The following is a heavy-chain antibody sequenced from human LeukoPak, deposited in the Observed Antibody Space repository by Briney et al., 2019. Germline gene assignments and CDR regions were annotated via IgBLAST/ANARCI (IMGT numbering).Heavy chain of an antibody. CDR2: LNSDGSST. CDR3: ARDLLSSGYYDSSGVDY. CDR1: GFTFSSYW. Sequence: GVSLRLSCAASGFTFSSYWMHWVRQAPGKGLVWVSRLNSDGSSTSYADSVKGRFTISRDNAKNTLYLQMNSLRAEDTAVYYCARDLLSSGYYDSSGVDYWGQGTLVTVSS. V-gene: IGHV3-74*01. D-gene: IGHD3-22*01. J-gene: IGHJ4*02.